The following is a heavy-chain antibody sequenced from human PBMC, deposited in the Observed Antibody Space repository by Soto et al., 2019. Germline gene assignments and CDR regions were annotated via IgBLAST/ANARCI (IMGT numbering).Heavy chain of an antibody. Sequence: QLQLQESGPGLVKPSETLSLTCTVSGGSISSSSYYWGWIRQPPGKGLEWIGSIYYSGSTYYNPSLKSRVTISVDTSKNQFSLKLSSVTAADTAVYYCARLYSYGYYVPALWAFDIWGQGTMVTVSS. CDR1: GGSISSSSYY. CDR2: IYYSGST. V-gene: IGHV4-39*01. CDR3: ARLYSYGYYVPALWAFDI. D-gene: IGHD5-18*01. J-gene: IGHJ3*02.